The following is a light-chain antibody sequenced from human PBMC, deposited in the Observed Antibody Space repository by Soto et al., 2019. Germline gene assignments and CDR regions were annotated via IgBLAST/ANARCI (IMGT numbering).Light chain of an antibody. J-gene: IGKJ1*01. CDR1: QSVSGK. Sequence: EIVLTQSPGTLSLSPGERATLSCRASQSVSGKLAWYQQKPGQAPRLLIYDASTRATGIPARFSGSGSGTEFTLTISRLEPEDFAVYYCQQYGSSPRTFGQGTKVDIK. V-gene: IGKV3-20*01. CDR3: QQYGSSPRT. CDR2: DAS.